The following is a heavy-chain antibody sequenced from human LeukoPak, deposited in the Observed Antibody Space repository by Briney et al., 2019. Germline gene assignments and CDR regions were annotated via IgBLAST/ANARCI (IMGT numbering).Heavy chain of an antibody. J-gene: IGHJ5*02. D-gene: IGHD6-19*01. CDR2: ISGSGGST. CDR1: GFTFSSYA. Sequence: GGSLRLSCAASGFTFSSYAMSWVRQAPGKGLEWVSAISGSGGSTYYADSVKGRFTISRDNSKNTLYLQMNSLRAEDTAVYYCAKDPTDPSGWYFTNWFDPWGQGTLVTVSS. V-gene: IGHV3-23*01. CDR3: AKDPTDPSGWYFTNWFDP.